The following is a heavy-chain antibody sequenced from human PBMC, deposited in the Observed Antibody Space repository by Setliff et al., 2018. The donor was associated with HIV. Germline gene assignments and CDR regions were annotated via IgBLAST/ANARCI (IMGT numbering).Heavy chain of an antibody. J-gene: IGHJ4*02. CDR3: ARELLGSNGVFDH. CDR1: GGSISNNSYY. V-gene: IGHV4-39*07. Sequence: SETLSLTCTVSGGSISNNSYYWGWVRQPPGKGLELIGNLFYNGNTYYNPSLKSRVTISVDTSKNQFSLKLTSVTAADTAVYYCARELLGSNGVFDHWGQGTLVTVS. D-gene: IGHD2-8*01. CDR2: LFYNGNT.